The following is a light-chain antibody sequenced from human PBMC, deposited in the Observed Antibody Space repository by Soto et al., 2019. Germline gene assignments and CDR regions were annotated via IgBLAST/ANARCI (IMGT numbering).Light chain of an antibody. V-gene: IGKV1-33*01. CDR1: QDISNN. Sequence: DIQMTQSPSSLSASVGDRVTITCQASQDISNNLNWYQQKPGKAPKLLIYDASNLETGVPSRFSGSGSGTDFTFTISSLQPEDIATYYCQQYDNLPPVYTFGQGTKLEIK. J-gene: IGKJ2*01. CDR2: DAS. CDR3: QQYDNLPPVYT.